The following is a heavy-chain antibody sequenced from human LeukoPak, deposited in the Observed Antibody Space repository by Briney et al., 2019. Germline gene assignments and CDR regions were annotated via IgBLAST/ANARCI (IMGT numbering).Heavy chain of an antibody. D-gene: IGHD4-11*01. CDR1: GFTFHHYG. V-gene: IGHV3-33*06. J-gene: IGHJ4*02. CDR2: IWSDGTNR. Sequence: QSGVSLTLSCAASGFTFHHYGMLWVPQAPGKGRKWVTVIWSDGTNRYYADSVKGRFTISRDDSGNKVYLQMNSLRPEDTGVYYCAKDAQRGFDYSNSLEYWGQGTPVTVST. CDR3: AKDAQRGFDYSNSLEY.